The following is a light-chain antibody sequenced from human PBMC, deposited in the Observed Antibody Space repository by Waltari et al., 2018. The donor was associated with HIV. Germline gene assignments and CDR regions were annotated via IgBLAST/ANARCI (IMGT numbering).Light chain of an antibody. CDR1: SGSIASNY. CDR2: EDN. J-gene: IGLJ3*02. V-gene: IGLV6-57*01. CDR3: QSYDSSNRWV. Sequence: NFMLTQPHSVSESPGKTVTISCTRSSGSIASNYVQLYQQRPGSSPTTVIYEDNQRPSGVPDRFSGSIDSSSNSASLTISGLKTEDEADYYCQSYDSSNRWVFGGGTKLTVL.